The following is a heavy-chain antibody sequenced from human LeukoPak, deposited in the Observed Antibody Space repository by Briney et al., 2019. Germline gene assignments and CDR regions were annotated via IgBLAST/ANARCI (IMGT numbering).Heavy chain of an antibody. J-gene: IGHJ3*01. D-gene: IGHD3-16*01. CDR2: ISVSSRNVI. CDR1: GFTFSSYS. Sequence: GGSLRLSCAASGFTFSSYSMDWVRQAPGKGLEWLSYISVSSRNVIDYADSVKGRFTISRDDAKNSLYLQMNSLRAEDTAVYFCARDFGPRLYAFDVWGQGTMITVSS. CDR3: ARDFGPRLYAFDV. V-gene: IGHV3-48*04.